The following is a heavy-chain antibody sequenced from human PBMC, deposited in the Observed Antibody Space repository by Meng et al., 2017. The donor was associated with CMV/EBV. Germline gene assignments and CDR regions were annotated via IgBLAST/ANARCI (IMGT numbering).Heavy chain of an antibody. V-gene: IGHV1-2*02. J-gene: IGHJ5*02. D-gene: IGHD2-2*01. CDR3: ARLDCSSTSCYKLGWLDP. CDR2: INPNSGGT. CDR1: GYTFTGYY. Sequence: ASVKVSCKASGYTFTGYYVQWVRQAPGQGLEWLGWINPNSGGTNYAQKFQGRVTMTRETSMSTAYMELSSLRSDDTAVYYCARLDCSSTSCYKLGWLDPWGQGTLVTVSS.